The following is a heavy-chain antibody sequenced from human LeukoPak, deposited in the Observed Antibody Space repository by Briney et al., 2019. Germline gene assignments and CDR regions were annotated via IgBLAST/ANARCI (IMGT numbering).Heavy chain of an antibody. CDR3: ASSQWVVPGSH. J-gene: IGHJ4*02. CDR1: GGSFGRFY. D-gene: IGHD6-19*01. Sequence: SETLSLTCTVSGGSFGRFYWSWIRQPPGKGLEWIGYVYHSGSRSYNPSLKSRVTISEDTSNNQISLKLSSVTAADTAVYYCASSQWVVPGSHWGQGILVTVSS. CDR2: VYHSGSR. V-gene: IGHV4-59*08.